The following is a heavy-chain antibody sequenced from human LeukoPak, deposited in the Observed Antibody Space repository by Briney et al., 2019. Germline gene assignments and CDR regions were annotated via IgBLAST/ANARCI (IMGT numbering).Heavy chain of an antibody. V-gene: IGHV4-59*12. Sequence: PSETLSLTCTVSGGSISGYYWSWSRQPPGKGVEWIGNLYYMRGAWYKSFLKSRVTTSVDTSRNEFSLKLTSVTAADTAIYFCLRDKAGSFYGSGGYHVYYNGMDVWGQGTAVTVS. CDR2: LYYMRGA. D-gene: IGHD3-10*01. CDR1: GGSISGYY. CDR3: LRDKAGSFYGSGGYHVYYNGMDV. J-gene: IGHJ6*02.